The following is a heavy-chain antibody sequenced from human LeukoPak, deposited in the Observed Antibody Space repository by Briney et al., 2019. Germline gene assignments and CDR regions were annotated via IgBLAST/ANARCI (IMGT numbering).Heavy chain of an antibody. D-gene: IGHD3-10*01. Sequence: GGSLRLSCAASGFTFSSYSMNWVRQAPGKGLEWVSSISSSSSYIYYADSVKGRFTISRDNAKNSLYLQMNSLRAEDTAVYYCARCYGSGSYPPRHAFDIWGQGTMVTVSS. V-gene: IGHV3-21*01. CDR1: GFTFSSYS. J-gene: IGHJ3*02. CDR2: ISSSSSYI. CDR3: ARCYGSGSYPPRHAFDI.